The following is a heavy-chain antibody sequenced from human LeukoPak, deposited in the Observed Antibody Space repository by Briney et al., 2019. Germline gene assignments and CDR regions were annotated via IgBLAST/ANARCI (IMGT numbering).Heavy chain of an antibody. D-gene: IGHD6-19*01. J-gene: IGHJ4*02. V-gene: IGHV1-2*02. CDR2: INPNSCGT. CDR3: AKDLGYGSDHPYNY. CDR1: GCTFTGYY. Sequence: SSVTVSFKASGCTFTGYYRHWVRQAPGQALEWMGWINPNSCGTNYAQKFQDRVTMTMDTSISTAYMDLSRLRYDDTAVYYCAKDLGYGSDHPYNYWGQGTLVTVSS.